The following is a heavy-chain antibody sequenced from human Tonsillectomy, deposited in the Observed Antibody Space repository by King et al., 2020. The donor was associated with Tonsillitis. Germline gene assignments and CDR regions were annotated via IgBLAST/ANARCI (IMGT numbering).Heavy chain of an antibody. CDR2: IKQEGSEK. Sequence: VQLVESGGGLVQPGGSLRLSCAASGFTFSSYWMSWVRQAPRKGLEWVANIKQEGSEKNYGDSGKGRLTISRDNAKNSLYLQMNSLRAEDTAVYYCARGRGYSGYNPFWGQGTLVTVSS. CDR3: ARGRGYSGYNPF. J-gene: IGHJ4*02. V-gene: IGHV3-7*01. CDR1: GFTFSSYW. D-gene: IGHD5-12*01.